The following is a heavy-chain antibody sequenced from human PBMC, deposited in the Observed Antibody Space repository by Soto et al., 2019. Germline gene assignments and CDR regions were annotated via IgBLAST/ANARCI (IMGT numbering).Heavy chain of an antibody. CDR3: VRGGGGGLFDL. CDR2: ISPGSRYP. D-gene: IGHD2-15*01. CDR1: GFTFGGSY. V-gene: IGHV3-11*06. Sequence: XGSLRLSCAGSGFTFGGSYMSWIRQAPGKGLEWLSYISPGSRYPAYADSVKGRFTISRDNAKRSLYLQMMSLTAEDTAIYYCVRGGGGGLFDLWGQGPMVTVSS. J-gene: IGHJ5*02.